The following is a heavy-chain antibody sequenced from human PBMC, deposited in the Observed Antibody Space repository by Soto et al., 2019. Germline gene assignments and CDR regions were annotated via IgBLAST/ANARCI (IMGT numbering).Heavy chain of an antibody. CDR2: IYYSGST. CDR3: ARAYGSYALGY. CDR1: GGSISSYY. V-gene: IGHV4-59*01. D-gene: IGHD1-26*01. J-gene: IGHJ4*02. Sequence: SETLSLTCTVSGGSISSYYWSWIRQPPGKGLEWIGYIYYSGSTNYNPPLKSRVTISVDTSKNQFSLKLSSVTAADTAVYYCARAYGSYALGYWGQGTLVTVSS.